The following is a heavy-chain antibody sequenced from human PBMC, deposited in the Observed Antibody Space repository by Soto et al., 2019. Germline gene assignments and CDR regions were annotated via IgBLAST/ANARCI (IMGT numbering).Heavy chain of an antibody. Sequence: GGSLRLSCAASGFTFGSYSMNWVRQAPGKGLEWVSYISSSSSTIYYADSVKGRFTISRDNAKKSLYLQMNSLRAEDTAVYYCARYSSGYYFNAENWFDPWGQGTLVTVSS. CDR3: ARYSSGYYFNAENWFDP. V-gene: IGHV3-48*01. D-gene: IGHD3-22*01. CDR1: GFTFGSYS. J-gene: IGHJ5*02. CDR2: ISSSSSTI.